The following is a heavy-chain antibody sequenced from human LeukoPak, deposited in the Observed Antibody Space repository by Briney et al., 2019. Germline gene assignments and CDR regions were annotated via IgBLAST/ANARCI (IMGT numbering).Heavy chain of an antibody. CDR1: GFTFSSYA. Sequence: GGSLRLSCAASGFTFSSYAMSWVRQAPGKGLEWVSAISGSGGSTYYADSVKGRFTISRDNSKNTLYLQMDSLRAEDTAVYYCANLVGSSAYNDDYWGQGTLVTVSS. V-gene: IGHV3-23*01. J-gene: IGHJ4*02. CDR2: ISGSGGST. D-gene: IGHD6-6*01. CDR3: ANLVGSSAYNDDY.